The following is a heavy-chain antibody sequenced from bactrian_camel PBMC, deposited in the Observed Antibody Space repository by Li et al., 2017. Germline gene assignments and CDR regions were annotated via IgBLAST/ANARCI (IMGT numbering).Heavy chain of an antibody. CDR2: IDRFGAN. CDR1: GYTYSSSS. Sequence: QLVESGGGSVQAGGSLRLSCAASGYTYSSSSMAWFRQAPGKEREGVAMIDRFGANDYANSVKGRSTISRDKDTLYLQMSNLKPEDTAMYSCGTDVYLLCTVDATQGQFGYRGQGTQVTVS. D-gene: IGHD2*01. CDR3: GTDVYLLCTVDATQGQFGY. J-gene: IGHJ6*01. V-gene: IGHV3S53*01.